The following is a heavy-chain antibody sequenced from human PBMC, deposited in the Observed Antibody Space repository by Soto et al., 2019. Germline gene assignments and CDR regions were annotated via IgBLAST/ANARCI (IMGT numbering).Heavy chain of an antibody. CDR1: GFTFSSCS. CDR2: ISSSSSHT. CDR3: ARDRSGSYPPGDGMDV. Sequence: AGGSLRLSCAASGFTFSSCSVNWVRQAPGKGLEWVSAISSSSSHTYYADSVKGRFTISRDNAKNSLYLQVNSLRAEDTAVYYCARDRSGSYPPGDGMDVWGQGTTVTVSS. D-gene: IGHD3-10*01. J-gene: IGHJ6*02. V-gene: IGHV3-21*01.